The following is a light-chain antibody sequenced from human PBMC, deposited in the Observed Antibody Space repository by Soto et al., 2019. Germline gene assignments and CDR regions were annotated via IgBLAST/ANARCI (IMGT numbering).Light chain of an antibody. CDR1: QSVDND. V-gene: IGKV3D-15*01. J-gene: IGKJ1*01. CDR3: QQYYSYPWT. CDR2: DAS. Sequence: EIVMTQSPATLSVSPGDRATLSCRASQSVDNDLAWYQQKPGQPPRLLIYDASTRATGIPARFSGSQSGTEFTLTISSLLSEDFAVYFCQQYYSYPWTFGQGTKVEIK.